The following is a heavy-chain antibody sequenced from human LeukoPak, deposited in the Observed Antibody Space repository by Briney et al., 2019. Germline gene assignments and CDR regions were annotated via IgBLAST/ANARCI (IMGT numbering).Heavy chain of an antibody. V-gene: IGHV3-23*01. CDR3: AKDFGYYCDSSGYFDY. CDR1: GFTFSSYA. CDR2: ISGSGGST. D-gene: IGHD3-22*01. J-gene: IGHJ4*02. Sequence: GGSLRLSCAASGFTFSSYAMSWVRQAPGKGLEWVSAISGSGGSTYYADSVKGRFTISRDNSKNTLYLQMNSLRAEDTAVYYCAKDFGYYCDSSGYFDYWGQGTLVTVSS.